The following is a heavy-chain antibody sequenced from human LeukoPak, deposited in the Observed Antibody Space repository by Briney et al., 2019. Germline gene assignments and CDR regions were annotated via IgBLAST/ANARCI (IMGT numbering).Heavy chain of an antibody. CDR2: IAFDDTDR. J-gene: IGHJ5*02. V-gene: IGHV3-30*04. CDR3: ARDRITIFGVVIFGTTDENWFDP. CDR1: GFIFGDYA. D-gene: IGHD3-3*01. Sequence: GGSLRLSCAASGFIFGDYAMHWVRQAPGKGLEWVAAIAFDDTDRYYIDSVKGRFTISRDNAKNSLYLQMNSLRAEDTAVYYCARDRITIFGVVIFGTTDENWFDPWGQGTLVTVSS.